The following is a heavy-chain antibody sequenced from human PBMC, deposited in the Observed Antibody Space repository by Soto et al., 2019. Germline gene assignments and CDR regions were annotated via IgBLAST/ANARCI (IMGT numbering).Heavy chain of an antibody. V-gene: IGHV4-34*01. J-gene: IGHJ6*02. CDR3: AKFKNSYYYGLDV. CDR1: GGSFSGYY. Sequence: PSETLSLTCGVYGGSFSGYYWSWVRQPPGKGLEWIGATNQSGGTNYNPSLKSRVTISVDTSKNQFSLSLSSVTAADTAIYYCAKFKNSYYYGLDVWGPGTAVTVSS. CDR2: TNQSGGT.